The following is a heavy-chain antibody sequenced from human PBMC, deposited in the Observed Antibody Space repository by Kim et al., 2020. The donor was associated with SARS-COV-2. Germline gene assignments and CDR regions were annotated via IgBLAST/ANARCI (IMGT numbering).Heavy chain of an antibody. CDR3: ARRAYYYDSSGAVSINWFDP. CDR2: IYPGDSDT. D-gene: IGHD3-22*01. V-gene: IGHV5-51*01. J-gene: IGHJ5*02. Sequence: GESLKISCKGSGYSFTSYWIGWVRQMPGKGLEWMGIIYPGDSDTRYSPSFQGQVTISADKSISTAYLQWSSLKASDTAMYYCARRAYYYDSSGAVSINWFDPWGQGTLVTVSS. CDR1: GYSFTSYW.